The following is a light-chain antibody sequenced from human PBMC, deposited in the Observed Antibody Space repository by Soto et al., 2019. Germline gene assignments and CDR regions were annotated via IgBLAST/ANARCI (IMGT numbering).Light chain of an antibody. CDR2: DAS. Sequence: DIQMTQFPSTLSPSVEARSTITGRASPYIGNRLAWYQQKPGKAPKVLIYDASSLESGVPSRFSGSGSGTDFILTISSLQPDDSATYYCQHYGGMWTFGQGTKVDI. CDR1: PYIGNR. V-gene: IGKV1-5*01. CDR3: QHYGGMWT. J-gene: IGKJ1*01.